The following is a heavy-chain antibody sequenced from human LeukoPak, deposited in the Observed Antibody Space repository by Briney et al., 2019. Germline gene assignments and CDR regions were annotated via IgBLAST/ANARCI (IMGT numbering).Heavy chain of an antibody. Sequence: PSETLSLTCAVYGGSFSGYYWSWIRQPPGKGLEWIGEINHSGSTNYNPSLKSRVTISVDTSKNQFSLKLSSVTAADTAVYYCARGPYIVVVPAATYYYYGMDVWGQGTTVTVSS. CDR3: ARGPYIVVVPAATYYYYGMDV. CDR2: INHSGST. V-gene: IGHV4-34*01. J-gene: IGHJ6*02. CDR1: GGSFSGYY. D-gene: IGHD2-2*01.